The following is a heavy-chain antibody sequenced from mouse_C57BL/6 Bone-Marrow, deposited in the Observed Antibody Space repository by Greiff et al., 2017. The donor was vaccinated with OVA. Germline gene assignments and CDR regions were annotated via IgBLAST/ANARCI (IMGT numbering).Heavy chain of an antibody. CDR1: GYTFTSYW. CDR3: ASRDYDYDGGYFDV. Sequence: QVQLQQSGAELVMPGASVKLSCKASGYTFTSYWMHWVKQRPGQGLEWIGEIDPSDSYTNYNQKFKGKSTLTVDKSSSTAYMQLSSLTSEDSAVYYCASRDYDYDGGYFDVWGTGTTVTVSS. D-gene: IGHD2-4*01. J-gene: IGHJ1*03. CDR2: IDPSDSYT. V-gene: IGHV1-69*01.